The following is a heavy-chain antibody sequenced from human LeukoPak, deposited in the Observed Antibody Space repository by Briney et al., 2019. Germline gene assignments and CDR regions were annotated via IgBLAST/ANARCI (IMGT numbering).Heavy chain of an antibody. V-gene: IGHV3-9*01. CDR1: GFTFDDYA. Sequence: PGRSLRLSCAASGFTFDDYAMHWVRQAPGKGLEWVSGISWNSGSIGYADSVKGRFTISRDNAKNSLYLQMNSLRAEDTALYYCAKDIVVVPAAMGSGAFDIWGQGIMVTVSS. D-gene: IGHD2-2*01. CDR3: AKDIVVVPAAMGSGAFDI. CDR2: ISWNSGSI. J-gene: IGHJ3*02.